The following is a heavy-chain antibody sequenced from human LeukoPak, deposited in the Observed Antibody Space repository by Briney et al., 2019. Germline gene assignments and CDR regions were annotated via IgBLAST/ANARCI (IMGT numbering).Heavy chain of an antibody. CDR2: IRSKANSYAT. J-gene: IGHJ4*02. D-gene: IGHD4-17*01. Sequence: PGGSLRLSCAASGFTFSGSAMHWVRQASGKGLEWVGRIRSKANSYATAYAASVKGRFTISRDDSKNTAYPQMNSLKTEDTAVYYCTRREPDYGDYGTPFDYWGQGTLVTVSS. CDR3: TRREPDYGDYGTPFDY. CDR1: GFTFSGSA. V-gene: IGHV3-73*01.